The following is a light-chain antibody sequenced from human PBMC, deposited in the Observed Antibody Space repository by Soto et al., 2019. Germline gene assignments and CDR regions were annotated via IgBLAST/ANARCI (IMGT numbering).Light chain of an antibody. CDR2: AAS. J-gene: IGKJ1*01. V-gene: IGKV1-39*01. Sequence: TAPSPSLLSASTGDRVTITCRASQSISSYLNWYQQKPGKAPKLLIYAASSLQSGVPSRFSGSGSGTDFTLTISSLQPEDFATYYCQQSYSAPRTFGQGTKVDIK. CDR3: QQSYSAPRT. CDR1: QSISSY.